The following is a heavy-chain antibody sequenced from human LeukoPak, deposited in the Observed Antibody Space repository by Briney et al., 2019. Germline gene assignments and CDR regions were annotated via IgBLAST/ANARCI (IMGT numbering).Heavy chain of an antibody. CDR3: ARDWKGDYFDY. J-gene: IGHJ4*02. V-gene: IGHV3-33*01. CDR1: GFTFSSYG. CDR2: IWYDGSNK. D-gene: IGHD1-1*01. Sequence: GRSLRLPCAASGFTFSSYGMHWVRQAPGKGLEWVAVIWYDGSNKYYADSVKGRFTISRDNSKNTLYLQMNSLRAEDTAVYYCARDWKGDYFDYWGQGTLVTVSS.